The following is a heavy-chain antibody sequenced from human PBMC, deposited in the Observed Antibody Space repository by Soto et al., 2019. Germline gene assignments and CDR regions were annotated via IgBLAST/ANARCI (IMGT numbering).Heavy chain of an antibody. V-gene: IGHV3-53*01. CDR1: GFTVSSNY. J-gene: IGHJ4*02. D-gene: IGHD3-10*01. CDR2: IYSGGST. CDR3: ARVSLWFGEIVDY. Sequence: SQRLSCAASGFTVSSNYMSWVRQAPGKGLEWVSVIYSGGSTYYADSVKGRFTISRDNSKNTLYLQMNSLRAEDTAVYYCARVSLWFGEIVDYWGQGTLVTVSS.